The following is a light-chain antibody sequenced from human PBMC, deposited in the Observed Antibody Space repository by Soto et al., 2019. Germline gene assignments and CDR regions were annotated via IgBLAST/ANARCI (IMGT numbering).Light chain of an antibody. Sequence: QSVLTQPPSASGTPGQRVTISCSGSSSNTGSNYVYWYQQLPGTAPKLLIYSNNQRPSGVPDRFSGSKSGTSASLAISGLRSEDEADYYCAAWDDSLSGRVFGGGTKFTVL. J-gene: IGLJ3*02. CDR3: AAWDDSLSGRV. V-gene: IGLV1-47*02. CDR1: SSNTGSNY. CDR2: SNN.